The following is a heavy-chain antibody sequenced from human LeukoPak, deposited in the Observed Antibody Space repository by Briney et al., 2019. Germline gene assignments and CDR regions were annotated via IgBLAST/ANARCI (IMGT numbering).Heavy chain of an antibody. CDR1: GFTFSSYA. D-gene: IGHD3-22*01. CDR2: TSGSGGST. Sequence: HPGGSLRLSCAASGFTFSSYAMSWVRQAPGKGLEWVSATSGSGGSTYYADSVKGRFTISRDNSKNTLYLQMNSLRAEDTAVYYCAKTTYYYDSSGYHFGGFDYWGQGTLVTVSS. V-gene: IGHV3-23*01. CDR3: AKTTYYYDSSGYHFGGFDY. J-gene: IGHJ4*02.